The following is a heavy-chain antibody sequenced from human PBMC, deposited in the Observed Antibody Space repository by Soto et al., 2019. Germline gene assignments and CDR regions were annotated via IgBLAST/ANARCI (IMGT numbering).Heavy chain of an antibody. Sequence: QVQLVESGGGVVQPGTSLRLSCAASGFTFSSYGMHWVRQAPGKGLEWVAVISYDVSHKYYADSVRGRFTISRDNSKNTLYLQMNSLRAEDTAVYYCAKDTWTYGDSLRLPLNYWGQGTLVTVSS. CDR1: GFTFSSYG. D-gene: IGHD4-17*01. CDR2: ISYDVSHK. J-gene: IGHJ4*02. V-gene: IGHV3-30*18. CDR3: AKDTWTYGDSLRLPLNY.